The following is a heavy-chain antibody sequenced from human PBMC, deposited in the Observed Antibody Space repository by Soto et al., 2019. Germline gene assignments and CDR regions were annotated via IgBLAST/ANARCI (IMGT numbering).Heavy chain of an antibody. D-gene: IGHD6-13*01. CDR3: AKDRGYPRDYFHD. V-gene: IGHV3-23*01. CDR1: GFTLNNYG. Sequence: EVQLLESGGGLVQPGGSLRLSCAASGFTLNNYGMSWLRQAPGKGLEGVSAISPDGQAIYYAGSVKGRFVISKDNSENTVFLHMHSLTADDTAVYYCAKDRGYPRDYFHDWGQGNLVTVSS. CDR2: ISPDGQAI. J-gene: IGHJ4*02.